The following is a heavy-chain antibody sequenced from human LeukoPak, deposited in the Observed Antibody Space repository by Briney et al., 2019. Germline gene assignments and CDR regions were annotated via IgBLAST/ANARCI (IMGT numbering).Heavy chain of an antibody. CDR2: IKSKTDGGTT. J-gene: IGHJ5*02. V-gene: IGHV3-15*01. CDR1: GFTFSNAW. D-gene: IGHD3-10*01. CDR3: STDQGYGSGSYYWFDP. Sequence: GGSLRLSCAASGFTFSNAWMSWVRQAPGKGLEWVGRIKSKTDGGTTDYAAPVKGRFTISRDDSKNTLYLQMNSLKTGDTAVYYCSTDQGYGSGSYYWFDPWGQGTLVTVSS.